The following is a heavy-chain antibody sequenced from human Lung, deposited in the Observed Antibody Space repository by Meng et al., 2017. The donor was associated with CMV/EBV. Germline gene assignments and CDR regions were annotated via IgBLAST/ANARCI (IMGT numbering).Heavy chain of an antibody. J-gene: IGHJ6*02. CDR2: IRYDGSNK. Sequence: GESLKISCAASGFTFSSYGMHWVRQAPGKGLEWVAFIRYDGSNKYYADSVKGRFTISRDNSKNTLYLQMISLRAEDTAVYYCAKDGLEDVWGQGTTVTVSS. CDR3: AKDGLEDV. CDR1: GFTFSSYG. V-gene: IGHV3-30*02. D-gene: IGHD3-3*01.